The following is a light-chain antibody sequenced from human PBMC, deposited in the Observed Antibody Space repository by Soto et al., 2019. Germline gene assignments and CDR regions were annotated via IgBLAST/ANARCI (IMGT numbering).Light chain of an antibody. CDR2: GNS. CDR3: QSYDSSLSGSVI. CDR1: SSKIGAGYD. J-gene: IGLJ2*01. Sequence: QSVLTQPPSVSGAPGQRVTISCTGSSSKIGAGYDVHWYQQLPGTAPKFLIYGNSNRPSGVPDRFSGSKSGTSASLAITGLQSEDEADYYCQSYDSSLSGSVIFGGETKVTVL. V-gene: IGLV1-40*01.